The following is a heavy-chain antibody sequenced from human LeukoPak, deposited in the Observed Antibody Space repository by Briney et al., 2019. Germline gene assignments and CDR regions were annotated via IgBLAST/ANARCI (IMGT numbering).Heavy chain of an antibody. CDR2: ISYDGSNK. V-gene: IGHV3-30-3*01. J-gene: IGHJ4*02. Sequence: HPGGSLRLSCAASGFTFSSYAMHWVRQAPGKGLEWVAVISYDGSNKYYADSVKGRFTISRDNSKNTLYLQMNSLRAEDTAVYYCASAPPDSVVDYWGQGTLVTVSS. D-gene: IGHD4-23*01. CDR1: GFTFSSYA. CDR3: ASAPPDSVVDY.